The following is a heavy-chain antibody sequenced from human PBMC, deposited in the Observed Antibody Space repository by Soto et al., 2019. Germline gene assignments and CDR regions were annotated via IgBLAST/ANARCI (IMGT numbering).Heavy chain of an antibody. D-gene: IGHD6-19*01. CDR2: FYSSGSI. J-gene: IGHJ5*02. V-gene: IGHV4-31*02. CDR3: ARMYSSGSGWFHP. CDR1: GYFIGAGGYY. Sequence: TLSLTCFVSGYFIGAGGYYWSWILHHPGKGLEWIGSFYSSGSIIYNPSLRSRVSISGDMSTNQFSMSLTSVTAADTARYYCARMYSSGSGWFHPWGQGTLVTVSS.